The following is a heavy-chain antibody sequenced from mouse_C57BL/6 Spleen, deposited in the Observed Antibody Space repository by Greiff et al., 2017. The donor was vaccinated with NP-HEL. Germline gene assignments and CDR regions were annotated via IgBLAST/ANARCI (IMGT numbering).Heavy chain of an antibody. J-gene: IGHJ4*01. CDR2: ISDGGSYT. Sequence: EVKLVESGGGLVKPGGSLKLSCAASGFTFSSYAMSWVRQTPEKRLEWVATISDGGSYTYYPDNVKGRFTISRDNAKNNLYLQMSHLKSEDTAMYYCARLGGYPYYYAMDYWGQGTSVTVSS. CDR1: GFTFSSYA. D-gene: IGHD2-2*01. V-gene: IGHV5-4*03. CDR3: ARLGGYPYYYAMDY.